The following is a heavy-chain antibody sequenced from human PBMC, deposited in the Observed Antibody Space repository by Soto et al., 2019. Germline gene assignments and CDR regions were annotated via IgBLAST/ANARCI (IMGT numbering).Heavy chain of an antibody. CDR2: IYYTGTI. D-gene: IGHD2-15*01. CDR1: GDSIKSADYL. Sequence: QVQLQESGPGLVKPSQTLSLTCTVSGDSIKSADYLWTWIRQPPGEGLEYIGYIYYTGTISYKPSLQIRAAISLDTSKNQFSLKLTSATATDTAVYYCVRMKTGGSRPIDHWGQGTLVTVSS. CDR3: VRMKTGGSRPIDH. V-gene: IGHV4-30-4*01. J-gene: IGHJ4*02.